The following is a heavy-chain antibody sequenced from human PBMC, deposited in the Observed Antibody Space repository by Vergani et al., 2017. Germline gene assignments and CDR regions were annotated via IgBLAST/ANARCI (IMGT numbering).Heavy chain of an antibody. CDR1: GYTFTSYG. Sequence: QVQLVQSGAEVKKPGASVKVSCKASGYTFTSYGISWVRQAPGQGLEWMGWISAYNGHTHYAHKLQGRVTMTTDTSTSTAYMELRSLRFDDTAVYYCAGVPPPYCGGDCYLNWFDPWGQGTLVTVSS. CDR2: ISAYNGHT. V-gene: IGHV1-18*01. CDR3: AGVPPPYCGGDCYLNWFDP. D-gene: IGHD2-21*01. J-gene: IGHJ5*02.